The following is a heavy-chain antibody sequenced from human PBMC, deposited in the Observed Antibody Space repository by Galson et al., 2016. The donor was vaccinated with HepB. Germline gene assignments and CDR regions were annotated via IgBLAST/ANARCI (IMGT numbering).Heavy chain of an antibody. CDR3: VQGSTAPAV. Sequence: SLRLSCAASGFTFSNYGMTWVRQAPGKGLEVVSSISRSGDSTDYADSVKGRFTISRDTSKNTLSLQMNSLTADDTAIYYCVQGSTAPAVWGKGTTVTVSS. J-gene: IGHJ6*04. CDR2: ISRSGDST. V-gene: IGHV3-23*01. D-gene: IGHD1-26*01. CDR1: GFTFSNYG.